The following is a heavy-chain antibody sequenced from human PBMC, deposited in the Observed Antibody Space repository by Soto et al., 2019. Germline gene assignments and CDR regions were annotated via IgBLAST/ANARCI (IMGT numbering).Heavy chain of an antibody. V-gene: IGHV4-4*02. D-gene: IGHD3-9*01. CDR1: GVSISSSNL. J-gene: IGHJ4*02. CDR2: IYHSGST. CDR3: ARGGSQTADYYYPFAY. Sequence: SETLTLTCAVSGVSISSSNLWCGVRQPPGKGLEGVGEIYHSGSTNYNPSLKSRFTISVDKSKNQFSLKLISVTAADMAVYYFARGGSQTADYYYPFAYWGQGTPVTVSS.